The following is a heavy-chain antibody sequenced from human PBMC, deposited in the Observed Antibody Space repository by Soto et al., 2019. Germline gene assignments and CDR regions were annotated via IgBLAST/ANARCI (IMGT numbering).Heavy chain of an antibody. V-gene: IGHV4-39*01. CDR3: ARPTGYSSGWYDY. CDR2: IYYSGNT. J-gene: IGHJ4*02. D-gene: IGHD6-19*01. CDR1: GGSISSSSYY. Sequence: SETLSLTCTVSGGSISSSSYYWGWIRQPPGKGLEWIGSIYYSGNTYYNPSLKSRVTISVDTTKNQFSLKLSSVTAADTAVYYCARPTGYSSGWYDYWGQGTLVTVSS.